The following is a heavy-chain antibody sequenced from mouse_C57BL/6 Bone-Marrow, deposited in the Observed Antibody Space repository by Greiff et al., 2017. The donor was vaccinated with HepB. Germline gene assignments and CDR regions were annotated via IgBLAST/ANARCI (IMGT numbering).Heavy chain of an antibody. CDR1: GYTFTSYW. J-gene: IGHJ1*03. Sequence: QVQLKQPGAELVKPGASVKMSCKASGYTFTSYWITWVKQRPGQGLEWIGDIYPGSGSTNYNEKFKSKATLTVDTSSSTAYMQLSSLTSEDSAVYYCARYYYGRSYGYLGVWGTGTTVTVSS. V-gene: IGHV1-55*01. D-gene: IGHD1-1*01. CDR3: ARYYYGRSYGYLGV. CDR2: IYPGSGST.